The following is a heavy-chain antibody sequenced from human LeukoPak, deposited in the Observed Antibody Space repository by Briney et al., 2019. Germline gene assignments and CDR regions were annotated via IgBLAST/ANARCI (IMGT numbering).Heavy chain of an antibody. CDR3: TKNQYSGTIITPLDPFDV. J-gene: IGHJ3*01. D-gene: IGHD3-10*01. CDR2: IDPNTGGT. CDR1: GYTFTRYY. Sequence: ASVKVSCKASGYTFTRYYIHWLRQAPGQGIEWMGWIDPNTGGTNFAQKFQGRITTTRDTSINTVYMELNRLRSDDTAVYYCTKNQYSGTIITPLDPFDVWGQGTMVTVSS. V-gene: IGHV1-2*02.